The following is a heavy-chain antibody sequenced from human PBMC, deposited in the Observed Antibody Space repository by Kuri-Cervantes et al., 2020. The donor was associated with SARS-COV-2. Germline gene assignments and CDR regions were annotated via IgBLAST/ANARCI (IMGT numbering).Heavy chain of an antibody. CDR1: GFTFSSYG. CDR3: ANVGSGRANNYYYYGMDV. V-gene: IGHV3-33*06. Sequence: GGSLRLSCAASGFTFSSYGMHWVRQAPGKGLEWVAVIWYDGSNKYYADSVKGRFTISRDNAKNSLYLQMNSLRDEDTAVYYCANVGSGRANNYYYYGMDVWGQGATVTVSS. CDR2: IWYDGSNK. J-gene: IGHJ6*02. D-gene: IGHD3-3*01.